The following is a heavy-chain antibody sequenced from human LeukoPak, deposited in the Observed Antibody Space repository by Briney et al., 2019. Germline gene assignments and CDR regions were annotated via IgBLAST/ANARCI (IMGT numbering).Heavy chain of an antibody. D-gene: IGHD2-2*01. CDR3: ARVRPSTGTLTYYGMDV. V-gene: IGHV3-33*08. Sequence: GGSLRLSCAASGFTFSNAWMSWVRQAPGKGLEWVAVIWYDGSNKYYADSVKGRFTISRDNSKNTLYLQMNSLRAEDTAVYYCARVRPSTGTLTYYGMDVWGKGTTVTVSS. CDR2: IWYDGSNK. J-gene: IGHJ6*04. CDR1: GFTFSNAW.